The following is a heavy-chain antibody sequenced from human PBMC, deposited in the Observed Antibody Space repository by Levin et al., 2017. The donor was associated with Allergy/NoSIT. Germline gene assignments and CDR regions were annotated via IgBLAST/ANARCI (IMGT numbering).Heavy chain of an antibody. J-gene: IGHJ4*02. CDR2: VNCNSGDT. CDR3: ARNDYGDYVQNFDY. V-gene: IGHV1-2*02. Sequence: PLASVKVSCKAAGYTFTDYYMHWVRQAPGQGLEWMGWVNCNSGDTHYAQKFQGRVTMTRDTSITTAYIELSSLRSDDTALYYCARNDYGDYVQNFDYWGQGTLVTVSS. D-gene: IGHD4-17*01. CDR1: GYTFTDYY.